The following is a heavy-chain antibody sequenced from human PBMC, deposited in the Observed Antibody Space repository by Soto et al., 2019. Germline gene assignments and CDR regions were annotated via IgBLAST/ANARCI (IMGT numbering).Heavy chain of an antibody. CDR1: GFTFDDYA. V-gene: IGHV3-9*01. Sequence: PGGSLRLSCAASGFTFDDYAMHWVRQAPGKGLEWVSGISWNSGSIGYADSVKGRFTISRDNAKNSLYLQMNSLRAEDTALYYCAKDIPREYRWNYVFDYWGQGTLVTVSS. J-gene: IGHJ4*02. CDR3: AKDIPREYRWNYVFDY. D-gene: IGHD1-7*01. CDR2: ISWNSGSI.